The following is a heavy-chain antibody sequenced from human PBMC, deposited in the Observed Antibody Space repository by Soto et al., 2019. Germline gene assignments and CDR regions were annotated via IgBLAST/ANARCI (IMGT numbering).Heavy chain of an antibody. D-gene: IGHD3-10*01. J-gene: IGHJ5*02. V-gene: IGHV4-34*01. Sequence: TLSLTCTVSGGSISSYYWSWIRQPPGKGLEWIGEINHSGSTNYNPSLKSRVTISVDTSKNQFSLKLSSVTAADTAVYYCARGNNVLLWFGELLHWFDPWGQGTLVTVS. CDR1: GGSISSYY. CDR2: INHSGST. CDR3: ARGNNVLLWFGELLHWFDP.